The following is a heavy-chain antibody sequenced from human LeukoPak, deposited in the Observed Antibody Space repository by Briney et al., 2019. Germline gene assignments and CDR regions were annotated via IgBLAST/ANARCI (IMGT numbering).Heavy chain of an antibody. V-gene: IGHV3-48*02. CDR3: ARDLGSGVTTGPLDY. J-gene: IGHJ4*02. Sequence: GGSLRLSCAASVFTFSSYSMDWVRQAPGKGLEWVSCISSSSSTIYYADSVKGRFTISRDNAKNSLYLQMNSLRDEDTAVYYCARDLGSGVTTGPLDYWGQGTLVTVSS. CDR1: VFTFSSYS. CDR2: ISSSSSTI. D-gene: IGHD4-11*01.